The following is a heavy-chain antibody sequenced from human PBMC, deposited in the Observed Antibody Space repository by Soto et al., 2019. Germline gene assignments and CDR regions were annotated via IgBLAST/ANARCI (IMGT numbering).Heavy chain of an antibody. CDR1: GYSFTTFG. D-gene: IGHD2-21*01. CDR3: ALWSAFNALGYFDY. V-gene: IGHV1-18*01. J-gene: IGHJ4*02. Sequence: ASVKVSCKTSGYSFTTFGVSWVRQAPGQRLQRMGWISPNSGSTKYAENFQVRVTMTTDTSTTTAYMELRSLRSDDTAVYYCALWSAFNALGYFDYWGPGTLVTVSS. CDR2: ISPNSGST.